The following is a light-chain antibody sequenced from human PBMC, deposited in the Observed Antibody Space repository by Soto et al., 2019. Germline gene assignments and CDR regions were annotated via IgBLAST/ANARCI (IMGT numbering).Light chain of an antibody. Sequence: DIVMTQSPDSLAVSLGDRATINCKSSQSVLYSSNNKNYLAWYQQKPGQSPKLLIYWASARESGVPDRFSGSGSGTDFTLTISSLQAEDVAVYYCHQYYSTPTFGQGTKVEIK. J-gene: IGKJ1*01. CDR1: QSVLYSSNNKNY. CDR3: HQYYSTPT. CDR2: WAS. V-gene: IGKV4-1*01.